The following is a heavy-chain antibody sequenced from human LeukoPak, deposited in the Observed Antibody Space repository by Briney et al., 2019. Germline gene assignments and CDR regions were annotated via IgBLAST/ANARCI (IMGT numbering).Heavy chain of an antibody. V-gene: IGHV4-59*01. Sequence: SETLSLTCTVSGGSISSYYWSWIRQPPGKGLEWIGYIYYSGSTSYNPSLKSRVTMSVDTSKNQFSLKLSSVTAADTAVYYCARVEEGYGSGRRENYYYYYMDVWGKGTTVTISS. CDR3: ARVEEGYGSGRRENYYYYYMDV. CDR2: IYYSGST. D-gene: IGHD3-10*01. CDR1: GGSISSYY. J-gene: IGHJ6*03.